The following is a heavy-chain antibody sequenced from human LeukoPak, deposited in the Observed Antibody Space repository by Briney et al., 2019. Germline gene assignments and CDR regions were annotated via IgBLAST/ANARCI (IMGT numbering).Heavy chain of an antibody. CDR1: GGSISSYY. CDR3: ARAHRSGSYAFDI. J-gene: IGHJ3*02. V-gene: IGHV4-59*01. CDR2: IYYSGST. D-gene: IGHD3-10*01. Sequence: SETLSLTCTVSGGSISSYYWSWIRQPAGKGLEWIGYIYYSGSTDYNPSLKSRVTISADTSKNQFSLKLSSVTAADTAVYYCARAHRSGSYAFDIWGPGTKVIVSS.